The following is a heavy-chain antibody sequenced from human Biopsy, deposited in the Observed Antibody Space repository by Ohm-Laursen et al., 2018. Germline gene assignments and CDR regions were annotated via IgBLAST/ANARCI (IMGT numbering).Heavy chain of an antibody. D-gene: IGHD3-10*01. J-gene: IGHJ5*02. CDR2: IYNSESTST. V-gene: IGHV4-39*01. CDR3: ARRVSGSGRVDP. Sequence: SDTLSLTCTASGDSISSDIYYWVWIRQPPGKGLEWIGNIYNSESTSTYYNLSLKGRVSISVDTSHNQFSLKLTSVTAADTAVYFCARRVSGSGRVDPWGQGTLVIVSS. CDR1: GDSISSDIYY.